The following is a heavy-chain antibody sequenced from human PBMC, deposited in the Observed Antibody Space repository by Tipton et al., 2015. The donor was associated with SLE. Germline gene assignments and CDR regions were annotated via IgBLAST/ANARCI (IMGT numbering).Heavy chain of an antibody. V-gene: IGHV4-34*01. CDR2: INHSGSA. CDR3: AKINVAVDDAFDV. D-gene: IGHD6-19*01. Sequence: TLSLTCAVYGGSFSGYHWSWIRQPPGKGLEWIGEINHSGSATYNPSLKSRVTISLDTSKNQFSLKLNSVTAADTAVFYCAKINVAVDDAFDVWGQGTLVTVSS. CDR1: GGSFSGYH. J-gene: IGHJ3*01.